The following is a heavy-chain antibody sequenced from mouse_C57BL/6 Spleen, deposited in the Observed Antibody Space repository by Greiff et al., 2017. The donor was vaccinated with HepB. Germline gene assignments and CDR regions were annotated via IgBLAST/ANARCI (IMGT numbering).Heavy chain of an antibody. J-gene: IGHJ1*03. Sequence: QVQLQQPGAELVRPGTSVKLSCKASGYTFTSYWMHWVKQRPGQGLEWIGVIDPSDSYTNYNQKFKGKATLSVDTSSSTAYMQLSSLTSEDSAVYYCAREAVVAHTCIAVWGTGTPVTPSS. V-gene: IGHV1-59*01. CDR3: AREAVVAHTCIAV. CDR1: GYTFTSYW. CDR2: IDPSDSYT. D-gene: IGHD1-1*01.